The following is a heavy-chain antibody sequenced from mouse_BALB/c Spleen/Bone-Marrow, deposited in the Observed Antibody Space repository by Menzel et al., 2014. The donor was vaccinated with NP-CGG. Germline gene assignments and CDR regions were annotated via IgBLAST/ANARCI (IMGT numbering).Heavy chain of an antibody. CDR3: ARRWFAY. V-gene: IGHV5-4*02. CDR1: GFTFSDYY. J-gene: IGHJ3*01. CDR2: ISDGGSYT. Sequence: EVMLVESGGGLVKPGGSLKLSCAASGFTFSDYYMYWVRQTPEKRLEWVATISDGGSYTYYPDSVKGRFTISRDNAKNNLYLQMSSLKSEDTAMYYCARRWFAYWGQRTLVTVSA.